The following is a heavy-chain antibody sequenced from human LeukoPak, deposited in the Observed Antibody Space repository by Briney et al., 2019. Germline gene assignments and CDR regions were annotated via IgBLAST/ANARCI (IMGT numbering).Heavy chain of an antibody. CDR2: IYYSGST. D-gene: IGHD5-12*01. J-gene: IGHJ4*02. Sequence: SETLSLTCTVSGGSISSYYWSCIRQPPGGGLEWIGYIYYSGSTNYNPSLKSRVTISVDTSKNQFSLKLSSVTAADTAVYYCARVEGGYDNFDYWGQGTLVTVSS. V-gene: IGHV4-59*01. CDR3: ARVEGGYDNFDY. CDR1: GGSISSYY.